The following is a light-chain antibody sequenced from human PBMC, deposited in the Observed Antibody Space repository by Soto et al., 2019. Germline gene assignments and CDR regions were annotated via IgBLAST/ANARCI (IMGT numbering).Light chain of an antibody. Sequence: QSALTQPASVSGSPAQSITISCTGTSSDVGGYNHVFWYQQHPGKAPKLIIYEVRNRPSGVSGRFSASKSGNTASLTISGLQAEDEADYYCSSYASSSSYVFGTGTKGTVL. CDR1: SSDVGGYNH. V-gene: IGLV2-14*01. J-gene: IGLJ1*01. CDR2: EVR. CDR3: SSYASSSSYV.